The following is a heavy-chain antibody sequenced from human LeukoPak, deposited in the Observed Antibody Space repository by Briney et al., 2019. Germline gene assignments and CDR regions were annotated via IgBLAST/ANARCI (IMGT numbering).Heavy chain of an antibody. D-gene: IGHD6-6*01. Sequence: ASVKVSCKVSGYTLSELSIHWVRQAPGKGLEWMGGFDPEDGETIYAQKFQGRVTMTEDTSTDTAYMELSSLRSEDTAVYYCATGGGYSSSSFDYWGQGTLVTVSS. CDR3: ATGGGYSSSSFDY. CDR2: FDPEDGET. J-gene: IGHJ4*02. V-gene: IGHV1-24*01. CDR1: GYTLSELS.